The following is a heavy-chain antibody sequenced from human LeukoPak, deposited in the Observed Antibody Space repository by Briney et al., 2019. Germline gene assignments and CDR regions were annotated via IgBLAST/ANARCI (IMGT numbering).Heavy chain of an antibody. CDR3: ARDSSGWSKNY. CDR1: GFTVSSDY. Sequence: GGSLRLSCAASGFTVSSDYISWVRQAPGKGLQWVSAISGSGGDTYYEDSVKGRFTISRDNSKNMMYLQMNSLRAEDTAVYYCARDSSGWSKNYWGQGTLVTVSS. D-gene: IGHD6-19*01. V-gene: IGHV3-23*01. CDR2: ISGSGGDT. J-gene: IGHJ4*02.